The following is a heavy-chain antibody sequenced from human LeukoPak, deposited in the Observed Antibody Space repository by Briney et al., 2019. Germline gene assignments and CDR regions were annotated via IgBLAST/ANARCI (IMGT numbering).Heavy chain of an antibody. CDR2: INPSGDSS. CDR3: ARQEWEYTEMVTGTRGLDV. D-gene: IGHD1-26*01. J-gene: IGHJ6*02. V-gene: IGHV1-46*01. Sequence: ASVKVSCKASGYTFTSYYMHWVRQAPGQGLEWMGVINPSGDSSSYAQKFQSRVTMTRDTSTSAVYMQLSRLRSKDTAVEYRARQEWEYTEMVTGTRGLDVWGRGTAVTVSS. CDR1: GYTFTSYY.